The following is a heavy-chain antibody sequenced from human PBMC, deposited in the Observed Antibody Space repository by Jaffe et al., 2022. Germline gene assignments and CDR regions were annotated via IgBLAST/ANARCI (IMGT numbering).Heavy chain of an antibody. D-gene: IGHD4-4*01. CDR1: GFTFSSYS. J-gene: IGHJ5*02. V-gene: IGHV3-48*01. CDR3: ARDPDYSNYDMGGYNWFDP. CDR2: ISSSSSTI. Sequence: EVQLVESGGGLVQPGGSLRLSCAASGFTFSSYSMNWVRQAPGKGLEWVSYISSSSSTIYYADSVKGRFTISRDNAKNSLYLQMNSLRAEDTAVYYCARDPDYSNYDMGGYNWFDPWGQGTLVTVSS.